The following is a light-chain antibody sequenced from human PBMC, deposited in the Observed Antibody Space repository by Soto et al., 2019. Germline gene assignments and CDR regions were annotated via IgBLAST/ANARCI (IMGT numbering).Light chain of an antibody. Sequence: EIVLTQSPGTLSLSPGERATLSCRASQSVSNSYLAWYQQKPGQAPRLLIYGASSRAAGIPDRFSGSGSGTDFAPTSGRLEPEDFEVYHGQEYGGSPWTFGQGTKVEIE. J-gene: IGKJ1*01. CDR1: QSVSNSY. CDR3: QEYGGSPWT. V-gene: IGKV3-20*01. CDR2: GAS.